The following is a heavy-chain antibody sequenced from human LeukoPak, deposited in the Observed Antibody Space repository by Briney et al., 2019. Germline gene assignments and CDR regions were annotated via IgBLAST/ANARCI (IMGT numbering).Heavy chain of an antibody. V-gene: IGHV3-30*18. J-gene: IGHJ6*02. Sequence: GGSLRLSCAASGFTFSSYSMNWVRQAPGKGLEWVAVISYDGSNKYYADSVKGRFTISRDNSKNTLYLQMNSLRAEDAAVYYCAKTYYDFWSGYSYYYYGMDVWGQGTTVTVSS. CDR3: AKTYYDFWSGYSYYYYGMDV. CDR2: ISYDGSNK. CDR1: GFTFSSYS. D-gene: IGHD3-3*01.